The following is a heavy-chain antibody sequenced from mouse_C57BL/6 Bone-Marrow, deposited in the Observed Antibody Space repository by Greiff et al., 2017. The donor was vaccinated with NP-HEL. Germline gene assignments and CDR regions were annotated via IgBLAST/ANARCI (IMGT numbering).Heavy chain of an antibody. CDR1: GYTFTDYE. D-gene: IGHD2-4*01. V-gene: IGHV1-15*01. CDR2: IGPGTGGT. CDR3: TSYDYGGAWFAY. Sequence: QVQLQQSGAELVRPGASVTMSCKASGYTFTDYEMHWVKQTPVQGLEWIGAIGPGTGGTDYNQKFKGKAILTADKSSSTAYMQLRSLTSEDSAVYCCTSYDYGGAWFAYWGQGTLVTVSA. J-gene: IGHJ3*01.